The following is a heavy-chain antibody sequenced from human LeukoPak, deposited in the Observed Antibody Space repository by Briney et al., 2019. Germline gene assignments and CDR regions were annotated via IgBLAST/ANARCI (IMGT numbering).Heavy chain of an antibody. CDR1: GDSVSSNSVA. V-gene: IGHV6-1*01. Sequence: SRTLSLTCAISGDSVSSNSVAWNWIRQSPSRALEWLGRTYYRSKWYNDYAISVRSRITINADTSKNQFSLHLSSVTPEDTAVYYCGRYHHEEKWFDPWGQGTLVTVSS. CDR2: TYYRSKWYN. J-gene: IGHJ5*02. D-gene: IGHD1-14*01. CDR3: GRYHHEEKWFDP.